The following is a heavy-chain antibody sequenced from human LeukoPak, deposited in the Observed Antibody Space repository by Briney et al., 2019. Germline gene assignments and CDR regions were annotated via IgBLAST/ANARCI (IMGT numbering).Heavy chain of an antibody. J-gene: IGHJ5*01. CDR1: GGSISSTSYY. V-gene: IGHV4-39*01. CDR2: IYYSGRT. Sequence: SETLSLTCTVSGGSISSTSYYWGWIRQPPGKGLEWIGSIYYSGRTYYSPSLKSRVTISVDTSKNQVSLKLSSVTAADTAVYYCARGWFDSWGQGTLVTVSS. CDR3: ARGWFDS.